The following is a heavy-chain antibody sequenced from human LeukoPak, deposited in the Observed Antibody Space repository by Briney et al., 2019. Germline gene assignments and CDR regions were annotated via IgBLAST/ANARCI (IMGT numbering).Heavy chain of an antibody. CDR1: GYTFSSYA. CDR3: ARGVATIMS. D-gene: IGHD5-12*01. Sequence: GGSLRLSCAASGYTFSSYAMSWVRQAPGKGLEWVSTISNSGGTTYYADSVKGRFTISRDNAKNTLYLQMNSLRDEDTAVYYCARGVATIMSWGQGTLVTVSS. CDR2: ISNSGGTT. V-gene: IGHV3-23*01. J-gene: IGHJ4*02.